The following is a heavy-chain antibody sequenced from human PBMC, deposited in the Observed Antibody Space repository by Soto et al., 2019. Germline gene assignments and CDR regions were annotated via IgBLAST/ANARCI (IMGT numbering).Heavy chain of an antibody. V-gene: IGHV1-69*13. CDR1: GGTFSSYA. J-gene: IGHJ4*02. CDR2: IIPIFGTA. CDR3: ARQRWLQSDLDY. Sequence: ASVKVSCKASGGTFSSYAISWVRQAPGQGLEWMGGIIPIFGTANYAQKFQGRVTITADESTSTAYMELSSLRSEDTAVYYCARQRWLQSDLDYWGQGTLVTVSS. D-gene: IGHD5-12*01.